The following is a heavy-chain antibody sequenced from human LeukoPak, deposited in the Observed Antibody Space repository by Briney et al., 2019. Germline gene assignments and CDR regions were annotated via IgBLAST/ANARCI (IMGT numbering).Heavy chain of an antibody. J-gene: IGHJ5*02. D-gene: IGHD6-19*01. CDR2: LNPNSGST. CDR3: ARMTVSGRDNWFDP. CDR1: GYTFTSYG. Sequence: ASVKVSCKASGYTFTSYGINWVRQATGQGLEWMGWLNPNSGSTGYAQKFQGRVTITRNTSINTAYMDLSSLTSEDTAVYYCARMTVSGRDNWFDPWGQGTLVTVSS. V-gene: IGHV1-8*03.